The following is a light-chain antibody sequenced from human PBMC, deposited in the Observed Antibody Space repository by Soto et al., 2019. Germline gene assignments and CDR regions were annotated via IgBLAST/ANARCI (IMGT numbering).Light chain of an antibody. J-gene: IGKJ5*01. CDR1: QSVGSN. CDR2: GAS. V-gene: IGKV3-15*01. CDR3: QQSYSTPIT. Sequence: EIVMTQSPATLSVSPGERATLSCRASQSVGSNLAWYQQKPGQAPRLLIYGASTRATGIPARFSGSGSGTEFTLTISSLQPEDFATYYCQQSYSTPITFGQGTRLEIK.